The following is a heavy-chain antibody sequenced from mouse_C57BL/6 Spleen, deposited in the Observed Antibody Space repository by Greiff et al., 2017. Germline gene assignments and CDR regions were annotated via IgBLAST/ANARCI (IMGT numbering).Heavy chain of an antibody. D-gene: IGHD3-3*01. CDR3: ARYRDGDDY. Sequence: QVQLQQPGAELVKPGASVKLSCKASGYTFTSYWMQWVRQRPGQGLEWIGEIDPSDSYTNYNQKFKGKATLTVDTSSSTAYMQLSSLTSEDSAVYYCARYRDGDDYWGQGTTLTVSS. CDR2: IDPSDSYT. J-gene: IGHJ2*01. V-gene: IGHV1-50*01. CDR1: GYTFTSYW.